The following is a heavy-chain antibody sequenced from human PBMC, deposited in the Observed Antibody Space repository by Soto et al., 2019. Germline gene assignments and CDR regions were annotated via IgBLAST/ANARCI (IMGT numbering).Heavy chain of an antibody. V-gene: IGHV1-69*12. CDR3: ARDDVDTAMTYGMDV. J-gene: IGHJ6*02. Sequence: QVQLVQSGAEVKKPGSSVKVSCKASGGTFSSYAISWVRQAPGQGLEWMGGIIPIFGTANYAQKFQGRDTITADESTCTAYMELCSLRSEDTAVYYCARDDVDTAMTYGMDVWGQGTTVTVSS. CDR2: IIPIFGTA. D-gene: IGHD5-18*01. CDR1: GGTFSSYA.